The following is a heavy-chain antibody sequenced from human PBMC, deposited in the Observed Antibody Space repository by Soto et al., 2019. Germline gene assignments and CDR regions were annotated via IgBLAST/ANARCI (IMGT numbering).Heavy chain of an antibody. CDR1: GGSISGRNW. J-gene: IGHJ6*02. Sequence: SETLSLTCAVSGGSISGRNWWTWVRQPPGKGLEWIGEIYDNGDTYYNPSLKSRVTMSVDKSKNQFSLKLNSVTAADTAVYYCSASSVSYGLDVWSKGPRSPAP. D-gene: IGHD3-22*01. CDR2: IYDNGDT. CDR3: SASSVSYGLDV. V-gene: IGHV4-4*02.